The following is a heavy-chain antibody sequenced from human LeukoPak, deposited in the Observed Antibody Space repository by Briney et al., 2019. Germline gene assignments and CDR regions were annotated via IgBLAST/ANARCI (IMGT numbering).Heavy chain of an antibody. Sequence: GGSLRLSCAASGFTFSSYGMHWVRQAPVKGLEWVAFIWSDGSNKYYADSVKGRFTVSRDNSRNTLYLQMNILRAEDTAVYYCARGRGSTAGLFDYWGQGTLVTVSS. CDR1: GFTFSSYG. CDR2: IWSDGSNK. J-gene: IGHJ4*02. CDR3: ARGRGSTAGLFDY. V-gene: IGHV3-33*01. D-gene: IGHD5-12*01.